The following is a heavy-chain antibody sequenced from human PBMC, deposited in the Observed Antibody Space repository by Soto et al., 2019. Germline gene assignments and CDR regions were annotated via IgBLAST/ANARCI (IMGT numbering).Heavy chain of an antibody. CDR1: GFTFSSYA. V-gene: IGHV3-23*01. Sequence: GGSLRLSCAASGFTFSSYAMSWVRQAPGKGLEWVSAISGSGGSTYYADSVKGRFTISRDNSKNTLYLQMNSLRAEDTAVYYCAKETYYYDSSGYFKGDYFDYWGQGTLVTVSS. CDR2: ISGSGGST. J-gene: IGHJ4*02. D-gene: IGHD3-22*01. CDR3: AKETYYYDSSGYFKGDYFDY.